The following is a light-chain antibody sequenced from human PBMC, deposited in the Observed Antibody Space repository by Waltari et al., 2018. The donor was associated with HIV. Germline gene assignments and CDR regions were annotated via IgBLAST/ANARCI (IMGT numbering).Light chain of an antibody. Sequence: LILTQSPATLSVSPGDTANLPCKATQNINFRLAWYRQKAGQAPRLLIYDASTRATAIPARFSGSGSGTEFTLTISSLQSEDFAVYYCQQYNNWPRTFGQGTKVEIK. CDR3: QQYNNWPRT. CDR1: QNINFR. V-gene: IGKV3-15*01. J-gene: IGKJ1*01. CDR2: DAS.